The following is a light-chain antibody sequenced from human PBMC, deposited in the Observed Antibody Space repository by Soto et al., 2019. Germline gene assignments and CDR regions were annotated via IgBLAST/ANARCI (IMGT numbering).Light chain of an antibody. CDR2: DAS. CDR3: QQRSNWPST. CDR1: QSVSGY. Sequence: EIVLTQSPATLSLSPGNRATLSCRASQSVSGYLAWYQQKPGQAPRLLIYDASNRATGIPARFSGSGSETDFTLTISRRGPEDFAVYYCQQRSNWPSTFGGGTKVEI. J-gene: IGKJ4*01. V-gene: IGKV3-11*01.